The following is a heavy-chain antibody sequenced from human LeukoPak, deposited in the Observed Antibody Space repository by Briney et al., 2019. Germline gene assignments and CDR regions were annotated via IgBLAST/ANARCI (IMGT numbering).Heavy chain of an antibody. V-gene: IGHV3-23*01. CDR3: AKNLYCGGGSCYPSALGMDV. CDR2: ISGSGNRT. J-gene: IGHJ6*02. Sequence: GGSLRLSCAASGLTFSSYAMSWVRQAPGKGLERVSSISGSGNRTYYADSVKGRFTISRDNSKNTLFLQMNSLRAEDTAVYYCAKNLYCGGGSCYPSALGMDVWGQGTTVTVSS. D-gene: IGHD2-15*01. CDR1: GLTFSSYA.